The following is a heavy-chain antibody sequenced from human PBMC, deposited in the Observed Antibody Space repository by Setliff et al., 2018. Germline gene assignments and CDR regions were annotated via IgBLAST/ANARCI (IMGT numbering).Heavy chain of an antibody. Sequence: QAPGQGLEWMGWISGYNGYTVYAQKLQGRVTLTTDTSTGTAYMEVRSLRSDDTAQYYCVRDRAAIVVGPPTAAFDIWGQGTMVTVSS. CDR2: ISGYNGYT. J-gene: IGHJ3*02. CDR3: VRDRAAIVVGPPTAAFDI. D-gene: IGHD2-2*01. V-gene: IGHV1-18*01.